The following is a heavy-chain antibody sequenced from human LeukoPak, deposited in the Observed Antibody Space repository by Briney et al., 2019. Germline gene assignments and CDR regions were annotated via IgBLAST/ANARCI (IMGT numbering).Heavy chain of an antibody. CDR1: GYTFTDFY. Sequence: GASVKVSCKASGYTFTDFYMHWVRQAPGQGLEWMGWINPNSGGTNYAQKFQGRVTMTRDTSISTAYMEVSRLRSDDTAVYYCARGGTYCSSSICPDYWGQGTLVTVS. J-gene: IGHJ4*02. D-gene: IGHD2-2*01. CDR3: ARGGTYCSSSICPDY. V-gene: IGHV1-2*02. CDR2: INPNSGGT.